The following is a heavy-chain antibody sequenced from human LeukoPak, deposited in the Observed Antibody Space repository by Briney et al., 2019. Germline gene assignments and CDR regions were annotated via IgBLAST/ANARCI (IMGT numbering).Heavy chain of an antibody. J-gene: IGHJ6*03. Sequence: GGSLRLSCAASGFTFSSYAMSWVRQAPGKGLEWVSAISGSGGSTYYADSVKGRFTISRDNSKNTLYLQMNSLRAEDTAVYYCAKAAPYDFWSGYYYYYYYMDVWGKGTTVTVPS. CDR1: GFTFSSYA. CDR3: AKAAPYDFWSGYYYYYYYMDV. D-gene: IGHD3-3*01. CDR2: ISGSGGST. V-gene: IGHV3-23*01.